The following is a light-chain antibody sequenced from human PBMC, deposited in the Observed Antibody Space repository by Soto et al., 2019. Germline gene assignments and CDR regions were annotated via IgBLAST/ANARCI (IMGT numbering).Light chain of an antibody. Sequence: QSVLTQPPSISGAPGQRVTISCTGGSSNLGAGYDVHWYQQLPGTAPKLLMYANNNRPSGVPDRFSGSKSGTSASLAITGLQPEDAAGYYCQSYDTSLSAHVIFGGGTKLTGL. CDR2: ANN. J-gene: IGLJ2*01. CDR1: SSNLGAGYD. CDR3: QSYDTSLSAHVI. V-gene: IGLV1-40*01.